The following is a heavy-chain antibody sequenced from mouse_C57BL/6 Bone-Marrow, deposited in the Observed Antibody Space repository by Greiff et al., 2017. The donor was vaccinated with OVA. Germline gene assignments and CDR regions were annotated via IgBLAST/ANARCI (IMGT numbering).Heavy chain of an antibody. V-gene: IGHV5-9-1*02. CDR2: ISSGGDYI. CDR1: GFTFSSYA. CDR3: TRGTVYFVY. D-gene: IGHD2-14*01. Sequence: EVQVVESGEGLVKPGGSLKLSCAASGFTFSSYAMSWVRQTPEKRLEWVAYISSGGDYIYYADTVKGRFTISRDNARNTPYLQMSSLKSEDTAMYYCTRGTVYFVYWGRGTTLTVSS. J-gene: IGHJ2*01.